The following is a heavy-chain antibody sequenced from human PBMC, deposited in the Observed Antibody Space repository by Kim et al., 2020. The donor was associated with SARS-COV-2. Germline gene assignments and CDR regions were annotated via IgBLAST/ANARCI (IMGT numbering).Heavy chain of an antibody. D-gene: IGHD3-22*01. J-gene: IGHJ4*02. Sequence: DSVKARFTISSDNSKNTLYLQMNSLRAEDTAVYYCAREVESYDSSGYPTYWGQGTLVTVSS. CDR3: AREVESYDSSGYPTY. V-gene: IGHV3-53*01.